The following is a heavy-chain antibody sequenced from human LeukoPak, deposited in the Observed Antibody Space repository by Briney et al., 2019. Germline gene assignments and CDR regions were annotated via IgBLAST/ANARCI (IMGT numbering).Heavy chain of an antibody. CDR3: AKDIGETAMGSFDY. D-gene: IGHD5-18*01. CDR1: GFTFDDYT. CDR2: ISWDGGST. V-gene: IGHV3-43*01. Sequence: GESLTRSCAASGFTFDDYTMHWVRQAPGKGLGWVSLISWDGGSTYAHSVKGRFTIPRDNSKNSLYLQMNSLATEDTALYYCAKDIGETAMGSFDYWGQGTLVTVSS. J-gene: IGHJ4*02.